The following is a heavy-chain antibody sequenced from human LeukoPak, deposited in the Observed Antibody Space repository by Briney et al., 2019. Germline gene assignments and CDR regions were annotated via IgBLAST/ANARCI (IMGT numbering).Heavy chain of an antibody. V-gene: IGHV1-2*02. Sequence: ASVKVSCKASGYTFTGYYMHWVRQAPGQGLEWMGWINPNSGGTNYAQKFQGRVTMTRDTSISTAYMELSRLRSDDTVVYYCARDDYDILTGYYGNYYGMDVWGQGTTVTVSS. CDR2: INPNSGGT. D-gene: IGHD3-9*01. CDR1: GYTFTGYY. J-gene: IGHJ6*02. CDR3: ARDDYDILTGYYGNYYGMDV.